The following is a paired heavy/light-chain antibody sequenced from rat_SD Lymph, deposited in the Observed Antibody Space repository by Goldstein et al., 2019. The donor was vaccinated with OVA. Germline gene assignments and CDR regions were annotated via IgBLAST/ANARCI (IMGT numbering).Heavy chain of an antibody. CDR1: GFSLSTYGMG. Sequence: QVTLKESGPGILQPSHTLSLTCSFSGFSLSTYGMGVSWIRQPSGKGLEWLASIWWNGSTYNNPSLKSRLTVSKDTSNSQAFLKVTSVDTADTATYYCAHTRNHYDGHYPYYHVMDAWGQGASVTVSS. D-gene: IGHD1-12*03. CDR3: AHTRNHYDGHYPYYHVMDA. CDR2: IWWNGST. V-gene: IGHV8-23*01. J-gene: IGHJ4*01.
Light chain of an antibody. CDR3: QQTWNDPWT. CDR2: GVS. CDR1: ESVSTG. Sequence: DTVLTQSPALAVSPGERVTISCRASESVSTGMHWHQQKPGQQPKLLIYGVSNLESGVPARFSGSGSRTDFTLTIDPVEADDTATYFCQQTWNDPWTFGGGTKLELK. J-gene: IGKJ1*01. V-gene: IGKV3S10*01.